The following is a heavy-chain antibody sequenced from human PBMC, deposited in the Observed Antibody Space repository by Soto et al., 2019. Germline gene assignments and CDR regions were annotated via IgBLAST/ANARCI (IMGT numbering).Heavy chain of an antibody. CDR1: GFTFSSYA. J-gene: IGHJ3*02. V-gene: IGHV3-23*01. CDR2: ISGSGGST. D-gene: IGHD3-22*01. Sequence: VGSLRLSCAASGFTFSSYAMSWVRQAPGKGLEWVSAISGSGGSTYYADSVKGRFTISRDNSKNTLYLQMNSLRAEDTAVYYCAKDGAAVNYYDSSGYYGVRAFDIWGQGTMVTVSS. CDR3: AKDGAAVNYYDSSGYYGVRAFDI.